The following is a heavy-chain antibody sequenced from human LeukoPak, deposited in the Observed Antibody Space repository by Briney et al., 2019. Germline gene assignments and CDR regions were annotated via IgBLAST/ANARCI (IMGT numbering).Heavy chain of an antibody. D-gene: IGHD3-10*01. V-gene: IGHV3-30-3*01. Sequence: GRSLRLSCAASGFTFSTYAMHWVRQGPGKGLEWVAVISYDGSNKYYADSVKGRFTISRDNSKNTLYLQMSSLSAEDTAVYYCARTTTPHYYGSGSYALGYWGQGTLVTVPS. CDR2: ISYDGSNK. CDR1: GFTFSTYA. J-gene: IGHJ4*02. CDR3: ARTTTPHYYGSGSYALGY.